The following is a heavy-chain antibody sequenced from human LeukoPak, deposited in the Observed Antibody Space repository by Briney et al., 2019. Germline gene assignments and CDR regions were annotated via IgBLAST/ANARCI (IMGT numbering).Heavy chain of an antibody. J-gene: IGHJ4*02. CDR2: ISPTGSSS. CDR3: AREESGGYFDY. CDR1: GFTFTNYY. D-gene: IGHD2-8*02. Sequence: GASVKVSCKASGFTFTNYYMHWVRPAPGQGLEWMGLISPTGSSSNYAQKFRGRVTMTRDTSTTTVYMELSSLRSEDTAVYYCAREESGGYFDYWGQRTLLTVSS. V-gene: IGHV1-46*01.